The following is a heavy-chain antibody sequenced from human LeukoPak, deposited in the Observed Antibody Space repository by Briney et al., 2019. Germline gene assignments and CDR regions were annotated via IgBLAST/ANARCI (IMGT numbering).Heavy chain of an antibody. D-gene: IGHD2-15*01. Sequence: ASVKVSCKASGYTFTSYDINWVRQATGRGLEWMGWMNPNSGNTGYAQKFQGRVTMTRNSSITTAYMELSSLRSEDTAVYYCARRHGRCSDGSCYYPDYWGQGTPVTVSS. CDR1: GYTFTSYD. J-gene: IGHJ4*02. CDR2: MNPNSGNT. V-gene: IGHV1-8*01. CDR3: ARRHGRCSDGSCYYPDY.